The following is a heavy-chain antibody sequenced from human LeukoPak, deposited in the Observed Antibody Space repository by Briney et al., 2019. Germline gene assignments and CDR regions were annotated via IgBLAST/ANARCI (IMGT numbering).Heavy chain of an antibody. CDR1: GFTFSSHW. CDR2: IERDGSEK. J-gene: IGHJ4*02. V-gene: IGHV3-7*01. CDR3: ARDPSRGYSYGYGDY. D-gene: IGHD5-18*01. Sequence: GGSLRLSCAASGFTFSSHWMNWVRQPPGKGLEWVAIIERDGSEKYYLDSVKGRFTISRDNAKNSVYLQMNSLRADDTAVYYCARDPSRGYSYGYGDYWGQGSLVTVSS.